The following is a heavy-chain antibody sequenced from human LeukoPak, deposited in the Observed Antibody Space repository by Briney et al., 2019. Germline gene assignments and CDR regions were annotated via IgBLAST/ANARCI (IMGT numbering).Heavy chain of an antibody. CDR2: IHYSGST. V-gene: IGHV4-30-4*08. Sequence: SETLSLTCTVSGGSISSADYFWSWIRQPPGKGLEWIGYIHYSGSTYYNPSLKSRVSISVDTSKNQFSLKLSSVTAADTAVYYCARQKYQLLPSGWFGPWGQGTLVTVSS. CDR3: ARQKYQLLPSGWFGP. J-gene: IGHJ5*02. D-gene: IGHD2-2*01. CDR1: GGSISSADYF.